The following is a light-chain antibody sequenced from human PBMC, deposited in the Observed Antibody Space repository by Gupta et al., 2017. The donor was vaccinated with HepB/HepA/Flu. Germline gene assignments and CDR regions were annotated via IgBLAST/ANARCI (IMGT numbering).Light chain of an antibody. V-gene: IGLV3-21*03. J-gene: IGLJ2*01. CDR1: NIGTKS. Sequence: SYVLTQPPSVSVAPGKTARITCGGNNIGTKSVHWYQQKPGQAPVLVVYDDSDRPSGIPERFSGSTSGNTATLTTSRVEAGDEADYYCQVWDSSSDHRVIFGGGTKLTVL. CDR3: QVWDSSSDHRVI. CDR2: DDS.